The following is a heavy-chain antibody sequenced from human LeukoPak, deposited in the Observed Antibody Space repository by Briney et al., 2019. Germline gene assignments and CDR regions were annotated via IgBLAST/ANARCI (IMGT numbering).Heavy chain of an antibody. CDR2: ISGSGGST. D-gene: IGHD3-22*01. CDR1: GFTFSSYA. CDR3: AKASAMIVVVSKYFDY. J-gene: IGHJ4*02. Sequence: GGSLRLSCAASGFTFSSYAMSWVRRAPGKGLEWVSAISGSGGSTYYADSVKGRFTISRDNSKNTLYLQMNSLRAEDTAVYYCAKASAMIVVVSKYFDYWGQGTLVTVSS. V-gene: IGHV3-23*01.